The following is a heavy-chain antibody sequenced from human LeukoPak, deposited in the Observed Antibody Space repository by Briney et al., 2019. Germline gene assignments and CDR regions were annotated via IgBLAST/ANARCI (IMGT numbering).Heavy chain of an antibody. CDR3: AKLWVMITFGGVIDLEAPGSSGDY. J-gene: IGHJ4*02. V-gene: IGHV3-23*01. D-gene: IGHD3-16*02. CDR1: GFTFSSYA. Sequence: GGSLRLSCAASGFTFSSYAMSWVRQAPGKGLEWVSAISGSGGSTYYADSVKGRFTISRDNSKNTLYLQMNSLRAEDTAVYYCAKLWVMITFGGVIDLEAPGSSGDYWGQGTLVTVSS. CDR2: ISGSGGST.